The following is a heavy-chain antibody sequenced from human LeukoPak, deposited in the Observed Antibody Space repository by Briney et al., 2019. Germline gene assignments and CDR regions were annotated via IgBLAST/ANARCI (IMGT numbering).Heavy chain of an antibody. Sequence: ASVKVSGKASGYTFTSYSISWVRQAPGQGLEWMGWISAYNGNTNYAQKLQGRVTMTTDTSTSTAYMELRSLRSDDTAVYYCARDHLYESSGCDIWGQGTMVTVSS. D-gene: IGHD3-22*01. CDR1: GYTFTSYS. J-gene: IGHJ3*02. CDR2: ISAYNGNT. V-gene: IGHV1-18*01. CDR3: ARDHLYESSGCDI.